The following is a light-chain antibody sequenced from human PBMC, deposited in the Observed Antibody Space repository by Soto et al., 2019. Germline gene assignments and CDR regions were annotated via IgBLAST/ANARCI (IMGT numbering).Light chain of an antibody. CDR2: DAS. CDR3: QQRSNSPVT. CDR1: QSVSSY. V-gene: IGKV3-11*01. J-gene: IGKJ1*01. Sequence: EIVLTQSPGTLSLSPGERATLSCRASQSVSSYLAWYQQKPGQAPRLLIYDASTRATGISARFSGSGSVTDFTHSIIILWLEYFAMYYWQQRSNSPVTFGQGTKVEVK.